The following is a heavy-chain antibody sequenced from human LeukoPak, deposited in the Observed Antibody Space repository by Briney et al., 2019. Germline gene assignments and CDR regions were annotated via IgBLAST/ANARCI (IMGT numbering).Heavy chain of an antibody. D-gene: IGHD5-12*01. CDR1: GFTFSSYG. V-gene: IGHV3-30*03. CDR2: ISYDGSNK. CDR3: ALGEYSGYDFQSAPMPPFGY. Sequence: GGSLRLSCAASGFTFSSYGMHWVRQAPGKGLEWVAVISYDGSNKYYADSVKGRFTISRDNSKNTLYLHMNSLRAEDTAVYYCALGEYSGYDFQSAPMPPFGYWGQGTLVTVSS. J-gene: IGHJ4*02.